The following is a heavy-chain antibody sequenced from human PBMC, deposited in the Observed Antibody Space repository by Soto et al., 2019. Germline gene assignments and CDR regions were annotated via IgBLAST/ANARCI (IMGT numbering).Heavy chain of an antibody. V-gene: IGHV4-59*01. CDR1: GGSISSYY. CDR2: IYYSGST. D-gene: IGHD1-26*01. J-gene: IGHJ3*02. CDR3: ARDRRGSSDAFDI. Sequence: SETLSLTCTVSGGSISSYYWSWIRQPPGKGLEWIGYIYYSGSTNYNPSLKSRVTISVDTSKTQFSLKLSSVTAADTAVYYCARDRRGSSDAFDIWGQGTMVTVSS.